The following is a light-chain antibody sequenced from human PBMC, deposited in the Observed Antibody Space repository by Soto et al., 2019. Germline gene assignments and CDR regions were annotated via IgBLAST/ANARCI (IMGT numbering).Light chain of an antibody. CDR3: CSYAGSYVV. CDR1: SSDVGGYDY. J-gene: IGLJ2*01. Sequence: QSALTQPRSVSGSPGQSVTISCTGTSSDVGGYDYVSWYQQHPGEAPKPMIYDVSQRPSGVPDRFSGSKSGNTASLTISGLQAEDEADYYCCSYAGSYVVFGGGTKLPS. V-gene: IGLV2-11*01. CDR2: DVS.